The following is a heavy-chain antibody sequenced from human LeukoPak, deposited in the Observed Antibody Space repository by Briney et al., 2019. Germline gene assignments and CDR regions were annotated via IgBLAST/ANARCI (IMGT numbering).Heavy chain of an antibody. D-gene: IGHD5-18*01. CDR1: GGSISSSSYY. CDR3: ASVTIGYSYGFCDY. CDR2: INHSGST. V-gene: IGHV4-39*07. Sequence: SETLSLTCTVSGGSISSSSYYWGWIRQPPGKGLEWIGEINHSGSTNYNPSLKSRVTISVDTSKNQFSLKLSSVTAADTAVYYCASVTIGYSYGFCDYWGQGTLVTVSS. J-gene: IGHJ4*02.